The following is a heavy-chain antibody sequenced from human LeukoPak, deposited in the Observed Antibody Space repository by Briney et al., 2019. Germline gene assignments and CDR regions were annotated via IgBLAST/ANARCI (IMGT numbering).Heavy chain of an antibody. D-gene: IGHD3-10*01. CDR3: ARSSQYYSFDI. Sequence: SETLSLTCTVSGGSISMGGYYWSWIRQHPGKGLEGIGYIYYNGSTYYNPSLKSRVTISVDTSKNQFSLKLSSVTAADTAVYYCARSSQYYSFDIWGQGTMVTVSS. V-gene: IGHV4-31*03. J-gene: IGHJ3*02. CDR1: GGSISMGGYY. CDR2: IYYNGST.